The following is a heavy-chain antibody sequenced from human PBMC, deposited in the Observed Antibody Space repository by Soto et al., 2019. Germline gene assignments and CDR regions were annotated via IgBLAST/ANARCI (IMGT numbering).Heavy chain of an antibody. J-gene: IGHJ4*02. V-gene: IGHV3-33*06. CDR2: IWYDGTQK. CDR1: GGTCDAYG. CDR3: VKERSGHSYADS. Sequence: GGSLRLWWEASGGTCDAYGGHWVRQPPGKGLEWLAAIWYDGTQKYYADSVKGRFTISRDNSKNTLYLQMNSLRVEDSAVYYCVKERSGHSYADSWGQGTLVTVSS. D-gene: IGHD5-18*01.